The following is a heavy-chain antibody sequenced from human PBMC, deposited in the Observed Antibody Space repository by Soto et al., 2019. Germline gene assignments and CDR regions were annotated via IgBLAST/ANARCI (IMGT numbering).Heavy chain of an antibody. V-gene: IGHV3-9*01. J-gene: IGHJ4*02. D-gene: IGHD4-4*01. Sequence: GGSLRLSCAASGFSFRNYAMHWVRRAPGKGLEWVSGISWHSGTIGYADSARGRFTISRDNAKNSLYLQMNSLRPEDTALYFCVKEKLYSNYEYYFDYWGQGTLVTVSS. CDR1: GFSFRNYA. CDR3: VKEKLYSNYEYYFDY. CDR2: ISWHSGTI.